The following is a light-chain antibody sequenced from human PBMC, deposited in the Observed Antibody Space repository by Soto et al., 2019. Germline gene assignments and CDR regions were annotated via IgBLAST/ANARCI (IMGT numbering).Light chain of an antibody. CDR2: DVS. V-gene: IGLV2-14*01. CDR3: FSYTSTSLYV. Sequence: QSALTQPASVSGSPGQSITISCTGTSSDVGGYNYVSWYQQHPGKAPKLMIYDVSNRPSGVSNRFSGSKSGNTASLTISGLQAEDEADYYCFSYTSTSLYVFGTGTKVTV. J-gene: IGLJ1*01. CDR1: SSDVGGYNY.